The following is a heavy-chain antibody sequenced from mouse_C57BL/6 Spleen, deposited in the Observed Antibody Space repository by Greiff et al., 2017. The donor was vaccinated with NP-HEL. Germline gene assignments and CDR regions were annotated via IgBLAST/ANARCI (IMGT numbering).Heavy chain of an antibody. CDR3: ARDRDYGSIWYFDV. V-gene: IGHV5-4*01. D-gene: IGHD1-1*01. CDR1: GFTFSSYA. J-gene: IGHJ1*03. Sequence: DVMLVESGGGLVKPGGSLKLSCAASGFTFSSYAMSWVRQTPEKRLEWVATISDGGSYTYYPDIVKGRFTISRDNAKNNLYLQMSHLKSEDTAMYYCARDRDYGSIWYFDVWGTGTTVTVSS. CDR2: ISDGGSYT.